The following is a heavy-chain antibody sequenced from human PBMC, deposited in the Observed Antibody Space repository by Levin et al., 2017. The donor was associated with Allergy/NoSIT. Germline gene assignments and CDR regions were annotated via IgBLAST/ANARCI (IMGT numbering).Heavy chain of an antibody. D-gene: IGHD3-22*01. CDR3: VRDQSPTACDRSAYYDAFDF. V-gene: IGHV3-7*04. CDR1: GFSFRSYW. J-gene: IGHJ3*01. Sequence: GGSLRLSCAASGFSFRSYWMIWVRQAPGKGLEWVANINENGSKKYYVDSVMGRFTISRDNAKNSLYLQMDSLRADDTAVYYCVRDQSPTACDRSAYYDAFDFWGQGTMVTVSS. CDR2: INENGSKK.